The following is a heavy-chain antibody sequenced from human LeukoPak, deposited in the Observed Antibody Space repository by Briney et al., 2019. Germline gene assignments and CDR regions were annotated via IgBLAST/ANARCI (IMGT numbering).Heavy chain of an antibody. CDR1: GLTFRTTW. D-gene: IGHD1-14*01. V-gene: IGHV3-74*01. CDR2: MKGEGTTI. CDR3: ATARNLRFEY. Sequence: QAGGSLRLSCATSGLTFRTTWMHWVRQAPGKGLMWVSRMKGEGTTIDYADSVKGRFTVSRDYAKNTLFLQMNNLRTEDTALYFCATARNLRFEYWGQGSLVIVSA. J-gene: IGHJ4*02.